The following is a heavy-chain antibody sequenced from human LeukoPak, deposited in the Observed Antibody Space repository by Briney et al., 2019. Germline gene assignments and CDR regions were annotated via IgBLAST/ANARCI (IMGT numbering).Heavy chain of an antibody. CDR1: GYTFTGYY. J-gene: IGHJ6*03. Sequence: ASVKVSCKASGYTFTGYYMHWVRQAPGQGLEWMGWINPNSGGTNYAQKFQGRVTMTRDTSISTAYMELSRLRSDDTAVYYCAKYAIGVVMYYYYYMDVWGKGTTVTVSS. CDR3: AKYAIGVVMYYYYYMDV. V-gene: IGHV1-2*02. CDR2: INPNSGGT. D-gene: IGHD3-22*01.